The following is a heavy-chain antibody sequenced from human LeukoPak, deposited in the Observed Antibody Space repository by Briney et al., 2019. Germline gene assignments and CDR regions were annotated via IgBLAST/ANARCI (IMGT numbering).Heavy chain of an antibody. J-gene: IGHJ6*02. V-gene: IGHV4-4*07. CDR3: ARDFGGSSWYQPYYYYYGMDV. CDR2: IYTSGST. Sequence: SETLSLTCTVSGGSISSYYWSWIRQPAGKGLEWIGRIYTSGSTNYNPSLKSRVTMSVDTSKNQFSLKLSSVTAADTAVYYCARDFGGSSWYQPYYYYYGMDVRGLGTTVTVSS. CDR1: GGSISSYY. D-gene: IGHD6-13*01.